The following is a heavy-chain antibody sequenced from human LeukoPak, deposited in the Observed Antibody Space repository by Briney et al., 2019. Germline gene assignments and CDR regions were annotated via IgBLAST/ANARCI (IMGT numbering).Heavy chain of an antibody. J-gene: IGHJ4*02. D-gene: IGHD2-2*01. CDR2: IYPGDSDT. CDR1: GYSYTSYW. V-gene: IGHV5-51*01. Sequence: PGESLKISCRGSGYSYTSYWVAWVRQMPGKGLEWMGMIYPGDSDTRYSPSFQGQVTFSADKSISTAYLQWSSLKASDTAMYYCARHGRHCSSSSCSLDDWGQGTLVIVSS. CDR3: ARHGRHCSSSSCSLDD.